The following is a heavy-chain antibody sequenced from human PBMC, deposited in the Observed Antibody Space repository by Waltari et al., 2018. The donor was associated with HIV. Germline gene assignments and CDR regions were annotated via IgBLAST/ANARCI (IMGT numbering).Heavy chain of an antibody. J-gene: IGHJ6*02. D-gene: IGHD3-16*02. CDR2: TTPNNHNT. CDR3: TISPSTYIVGRQYGVDV. Sequence: QVQLIQSGGKGKNPGPSVKVSCKTPASIFITYGLNGRRQPPGQVLEWMGWTTPNNHNTHDEQQFKVRVTMTADTSTSTAYMERRCLRSDDTAIYFCTISPSTYIVGRQYGVDVWGQGTTVTVSS. V-gene: IGHV1-18*01. CDR1: ASIFITYG.